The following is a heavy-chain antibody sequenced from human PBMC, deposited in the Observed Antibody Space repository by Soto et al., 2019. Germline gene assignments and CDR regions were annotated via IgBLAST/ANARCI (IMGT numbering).Heavy chain of an antibody. CDR1: GFTFSNYW. D-gene: IGHD3-9*01. CDR2: IKEDASEK. J-gene: IGHJ4*02. CDR3: ATAIEGPFDNYDY. V-gene: IGHV3-7*01. Sequence: EVQLVESGGDLVLPGGSLSLSCVASGFTFSNYWMNWVRQAPGMGLEWVAGIKEDASEKTYVDSVKGRFSSSRDNAKNSLFLQLNTLGAEDTALYYSATAIEGPFDNYDYWGQGALVTVSS.